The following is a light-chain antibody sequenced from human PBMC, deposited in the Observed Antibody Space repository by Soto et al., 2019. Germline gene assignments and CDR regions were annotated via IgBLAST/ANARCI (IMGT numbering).Light chain of an antibody. CDR2: EGS. CDR3: CSYAANTVV. CDR1: SSDVGSYNL. Sequence: QSALTQPASVSGSPGQSITISCTGTSSDVGSYNLVSWYQQHPGKAPKVMIYEGSKRPSGVSNRFSGSKSGNTASLTISGLQAEDEADYYCCSYAANTVVFGGGNKVTVL. V-gene: IGLV2-23*01. J-gene: IGLJ2*01.